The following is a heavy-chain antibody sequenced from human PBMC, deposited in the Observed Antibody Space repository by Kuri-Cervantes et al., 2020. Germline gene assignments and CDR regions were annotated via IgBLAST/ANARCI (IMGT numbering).Heavy chain of an antibody. CDR3: ARGLMVRGVITSYYFDY. CDR2: IYSGGST. D-gene: IGHD3-10*01. V-gene: IGHV3-53*01. Sequence: GESLKISCVASGFTVSSNYMSWVRQGPGKGLEWVSVIYSGGSTYYADSVKGRFTISRDNSKNTLYLQMDSLRAEDTAVYYCARGLMVRGVITSYYFDYWGQGTLVTVS. CDR1: GFTVSSNY. J-gene: IGHJ4*02.